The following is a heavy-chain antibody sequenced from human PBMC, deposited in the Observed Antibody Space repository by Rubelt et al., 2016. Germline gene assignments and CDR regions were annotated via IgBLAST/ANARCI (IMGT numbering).Heavy chain of an antibody. CDR1: GFTFSSYW. CDR2: ISSSSSYI. Sequence: EVQLVESGGGLVQLGGSLRLSCAASGFTFSSYWMSWVRQAPGKGLEWVSSISSSSSYIYYADSVKGRFTISRDNAKNSLYLQMNSLRAEDTAVYYCARARVEMATIFMDYWGQGTLVTVSS. D-gene: IGHD5-24*01. CDR3: ARARVEMATIFMDY. J-gene: IGHJ4*02. V-gene: IGHV3-21*01.